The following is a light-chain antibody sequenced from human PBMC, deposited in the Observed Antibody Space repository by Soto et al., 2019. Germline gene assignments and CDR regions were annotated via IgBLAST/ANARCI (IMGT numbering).Light chain of an antibody. V-gene: IGLV2-23*02. Sequence: QSALTQPASVSGSPGQSITISCTGTSSDVGIYDLVSWYKHHPGRAPQLIIYEVTKRPSGVSNRFSGSKSGNTASLTISGLQAEDEADYYCCSYAASSTFVFGTGTKLTVL. CDR2: EVT. CDR1: SSDVGIYDL. J-gene: IGLJ1*01. CDR3: CSYAASSTFV.